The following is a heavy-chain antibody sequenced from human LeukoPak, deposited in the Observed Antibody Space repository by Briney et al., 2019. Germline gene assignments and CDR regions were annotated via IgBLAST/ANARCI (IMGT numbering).Heavy chain of an antibody. V-gene: IGHV4-39*07. CDR3: ARRRRGSGNLFDY. CDR2: INHSGST. Sequence: PSQTLSLTCTVSGGSISSGSYYWSWIRQPPGKGLEWIGEINHSGSTNYNPSLKSRVTISVDTSKNQFSLKLSSVTAADTAVYYCARRRRGSGNLFDYWGQGTLVTVSS. CDR1: GGSISSGSYY. J-gene: IGHJ4*02. D-gene: IGHD3-10*01.